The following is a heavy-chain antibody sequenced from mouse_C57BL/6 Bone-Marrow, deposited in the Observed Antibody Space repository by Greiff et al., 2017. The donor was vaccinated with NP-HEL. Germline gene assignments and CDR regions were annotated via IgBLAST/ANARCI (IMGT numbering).Heavy chain of an antibody. Sequence: QVQLKQPGAELVMPGASVKLSCKASGYTFTSYWMHWVKQRPGQGLEWIGEIDPSDSYTNYNQKFKGKSTLTVDKSSSTAYMQLSSLTSEDSAVYYCARRGYYEYWGQGTTLTVSS. CDR1: GYTFTSYW. D-gene: IGHD2-3*01. CDR2: IDPSDSYT. CDR3: ARRGYYEY. J-gene: IGHJ2*01. V-gene: IGHV1-69*01.